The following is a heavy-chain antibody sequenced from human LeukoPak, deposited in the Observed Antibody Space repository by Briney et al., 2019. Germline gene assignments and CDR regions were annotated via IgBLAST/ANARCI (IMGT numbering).Heavy chain of an antibody. CDR2: ISSSSSTI. CDR1: GFTFSSYS. Sequence: QPGGSLRLSCAASGFTFSSYSMNWVRQAPGKGLEWVSYISSSSSTIYYADSVKGRFTISRDNAKNSLYLQMNSLRAEDTAVYFCARKRGGSYGHFDYWGQGILVTVSS. V-gene: IGHV3-48*04. D-gene: IGHD1-26*01. CDR3: ARKRGGSYGHFDY. J-gene: IGHJ4*02.